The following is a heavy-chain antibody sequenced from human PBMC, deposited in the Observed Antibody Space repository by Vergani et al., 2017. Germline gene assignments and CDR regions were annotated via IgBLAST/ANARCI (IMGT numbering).Heavy chain of an antibody. CDR2: IYHSGST. CDR1: GYSIRNGYY. Sequence: QVQLQESGPGLVEPSETLSLTCAVSGYSIRNGYYWGWIRQPPGKGLEWIGGIYHSGSTHYNPSLKRLVTISVDTSKNDLSLKATLVTAADTAVYYCTRQPQEGASGPPSVPTWGQRISVIVSS. D-gene: IGHD5-12*01. CDR3: TRQPQEGASGPPSVPT. V-gene: IGHV4-38-2*01. J-gene: IGHJ4*02.